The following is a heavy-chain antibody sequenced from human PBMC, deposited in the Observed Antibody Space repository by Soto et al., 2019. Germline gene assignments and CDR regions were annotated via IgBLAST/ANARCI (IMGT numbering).Heavy chain of an antibody. J-gene: IGHJ4*02. CDR2: INSDGSST. Sequence: HLGGSLGLSGSALGLTLSGYGLHWVRQAPGKGLVWVSRINSDGSSTSYADSVKGRFTISRDNAKNTLYLQMNSLRAEDTAVYYCARNYGDPLDYWGQGT. V-gene: IGHV3-74*01. CDR1: GLTLSGYG. CDR3: ARNYGDPLDY. D-gene: IGHD4-17*01.